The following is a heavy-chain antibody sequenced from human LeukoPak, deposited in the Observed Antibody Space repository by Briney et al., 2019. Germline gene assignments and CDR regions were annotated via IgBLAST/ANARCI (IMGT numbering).Heavy chain of an antibody. CDR3: ATGQQWLVYFGY. V-gene: IGHV1-24*01. Sequence: ASVKVSFKVSGYTLTELSMHWVRQAPGKGLEWMGGFDPEDGETIYAQKFQGRVTMTEDTSTDTAYMELSSLRSEDTAVYYCATGQQWLVYFGYWGQGTLVTVSS. CDR2: FDPEDGET. D-gene: IGHD6-19*01. J-gene: IGHJ4*02. CDR1: GYTLTELS.